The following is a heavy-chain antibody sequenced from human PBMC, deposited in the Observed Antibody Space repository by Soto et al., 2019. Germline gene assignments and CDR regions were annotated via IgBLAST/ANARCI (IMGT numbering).Heavy chain of an antibody. CDR2: ISGSGGST. J-gene: IGHJ4*02. CDR1: GFTFSSYA. D-gene: IGHD6-19*01. CDR3: ANDRGGSGWYFDY. Sequence: QPGGSLRLSCAASGFTFSSYAMSWVRQAPGKGLEWVSAISGSGGSTYYADSVKGRFTISRDNSKNTLYLQMNSLRAGDTAVYYCANDRGGSGWYFDYWGQGTLVTVSS. V-gene: IGHV3-23*01.